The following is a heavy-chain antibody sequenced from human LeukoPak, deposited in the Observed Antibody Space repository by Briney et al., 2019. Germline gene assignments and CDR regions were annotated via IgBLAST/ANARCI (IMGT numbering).Heavy chain of an antibody. CDR1: VGSISSYS. CDR2: IYYSGST. CDR3: ARDLSGSGWYDY. J-gene: IGHJ4*02. D-gene: IGHD6-19*01. V-gene: IGHV4-59*01. Sequence: PSQSLSLTRAVSVGSISSYSWSCIRQPPGKGLEWSGYIYYSGSTNYNPPLKSRVTISVDTSRNQFSLKLNSVTAADTAVYYCARDLSGSGWYDYWGQGTLVTVSS.